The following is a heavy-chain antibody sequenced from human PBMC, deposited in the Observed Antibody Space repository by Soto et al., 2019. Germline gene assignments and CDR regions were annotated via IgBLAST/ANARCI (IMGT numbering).Heavy chain of an antibody. CDR3: ARDYYGSGSYLDDAFDI. Sequence: GGSLRLSCAASGFTFSSYWMSWVRQAPGKGLEWVANIKQDGSEKYYVDSVKGRFTISRDNAKNSLYLQMNSLRAEDTAVYYCARDYYGSGSYLDDAFDIWGQGTIVTVSS. CDR2: IKQDGSEK. V-gene: IGHV3-7*01. D-gene: IGHD3-10*01. CDR1: GFTFSSYW. J-gene: IGHJ3*02.